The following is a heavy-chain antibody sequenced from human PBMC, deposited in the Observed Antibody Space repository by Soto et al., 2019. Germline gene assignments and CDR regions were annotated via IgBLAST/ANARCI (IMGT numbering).Heavy chain of an antibody. V-gene: IGHV3-23*01. CDR1: GFLFDSYT. CDR3: ARRMMSASFYAAFDY. J-gene: IGHJ4*02. Sequence: EVHLLESGGGLVQPGGSLRLSCAASGFLFDSYTMNWVRQAPGKGLEWVSAISASGGSTYFADSVKGRFTISRDNSKNTLYLQMNSLRADDTAVYRCARRMMSASFYAAFDYWGPGTLVTVSS. CDR2: ISASGGST. D-gene: IGHD1-26*01.